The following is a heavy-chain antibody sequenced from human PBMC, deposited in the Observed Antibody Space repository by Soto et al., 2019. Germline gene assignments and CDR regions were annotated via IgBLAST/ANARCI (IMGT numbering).Heavy chain of an antibody. CDR2: ISGSGDGT. CDR3: TKSRRGILMVYGFGGMDV. J-gene: IGHJ6*02. V-gene: IGHV3-23*01. Sequence: PGGSLRLSCAASGFTVNSHAMSWVRQAPGKGLEWVASISGSGDGTYYGDSVKGRFTISRDSSSSTLYLQMNNLRGEDTAAYFCTKSRRGILMVYGFGGMDVWGQGT. D-gene: IGHD2-8*01. CDR1: GFTVNSHA.